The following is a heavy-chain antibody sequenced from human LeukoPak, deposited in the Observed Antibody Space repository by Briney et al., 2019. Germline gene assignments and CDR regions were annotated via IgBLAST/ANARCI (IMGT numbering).Heavy chain of an antibody. CDR2: IKQDGSEK. CDR3: ATRTLWFGELDWDAFDI. Sequence: PGGSLRLSCAASGFTFSSYWMSWVRQAPGKGLEWVANIKQDGSEKYYVDSEKGRFTISRDNAKNSLYLQMNSLRAEDTAVYYCATRTLWFGELDWDAFDIWGQGTMVTVSS. CDR1: GFTFSSYW. J-gene: IGHJ3*02. D-gene: IGHD3-10*01. V-gene: IGHV3-7*01.